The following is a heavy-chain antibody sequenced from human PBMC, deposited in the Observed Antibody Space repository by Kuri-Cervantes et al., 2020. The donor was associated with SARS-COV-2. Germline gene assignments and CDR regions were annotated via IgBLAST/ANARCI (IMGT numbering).Heavy chain of an antibody. Sequence: SETLSLTCTVSGYSISSGYYWGWIRQPPGKGLEWIGSIYHSGSTYYNPSLKSRVTISVDTSKNQFSLKLSSVTAADTAVYYCARDAVLAAGYFDYWGQGTLVTVSS. CDR1: GYSISSGYY. CDR3: ARDAVLAAGYFDY. J-gene: IGHJ4*02. CDR2: IYHSGST. D-gene: IGHD6-13*01. V-gene: IGHV4-38-2*02.